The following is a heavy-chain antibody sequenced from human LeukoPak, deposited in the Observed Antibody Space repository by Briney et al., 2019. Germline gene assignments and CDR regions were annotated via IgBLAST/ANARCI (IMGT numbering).Heavy chain of an antibody. V-gene: IGHV1-8*01. D-gene: IGHD1-14*01. J-gene: IGHJ5*02. CDR2: VHPNSDNT. CDR3: ARGPRNDP. CDR1: GYPSTTYE. Sequence: ASVKVSCKTSGYPSTTYEINWVRQAAGQGLEWMGWVHPNSDNTAYAQKFQGRVTMTRDTSISTAYMELSGLRSDDTAVYFCARGPRNDPWGQGTQVTVSS.